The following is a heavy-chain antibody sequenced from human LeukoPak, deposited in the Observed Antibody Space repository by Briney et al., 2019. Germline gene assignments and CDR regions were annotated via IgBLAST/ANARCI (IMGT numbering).Heavy chain of an antibody. D-gene: IGHD4/OR15-4a*01. J-gene: IGHJ5*02. V-gene: IGHV4-39*01. CDR3: ARRDYAAWFDP. CDR2: VYYSGST. CDR1: GDSITSGAFY. Sequence: PSETLSLTCNVSGDSITSGAFYWAWIRQSPGKGLEWIGNVYYSGSTQYSPSLRGRVGISMDKTKNQFSLNLNSVSVTDTAIYYCARRDYAAWFDPWGQGTLVTVSS.